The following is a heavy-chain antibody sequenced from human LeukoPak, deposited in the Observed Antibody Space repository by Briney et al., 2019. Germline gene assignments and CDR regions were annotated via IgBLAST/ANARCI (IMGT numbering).Heavy chain of an antibody. CDR2: IYYSGST. Sequence: SETLSLTCTVSGGSISSSSYYWGWIRQPPGKGLEWIGSIYYSGSTYYNPSPKSRVTISVDTSKNQFSLKLSSVTAADTAVYYCARVLVVVPAAIHDAFDIWGQGTMVTVSS. V-gene: IGHV4-39*07. CDR3: ARVLVVVPAAIHDAFDI. J-gene: IGHJ3*02. D-gene: IGHD2-2*01. CDR1: GGSISSSSYY.